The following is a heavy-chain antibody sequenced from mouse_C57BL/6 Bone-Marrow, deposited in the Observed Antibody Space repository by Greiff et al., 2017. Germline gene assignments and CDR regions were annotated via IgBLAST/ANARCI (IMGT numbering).Heavy chain of an antibody. CDR2: IDPSDSYT. J-gene: IGHJ4*01. Sequence: QVQLQQPGAELVMPGASVKLSCKASGYTFTSYWMHWVKQRPGQGLEWIGEIDPSDSYTNYNQKFKGKSTLTVDKSSSTAYMQLRSLTSEDSAVYYCARERDSSGLQAMDYWGQGTSVTVSS. D-gene: IGHD3-2*02. V-gene: IGHV1-69*01. CDR3: ARERDSSGLQAMDY. CDR1: GYTFTSYW.